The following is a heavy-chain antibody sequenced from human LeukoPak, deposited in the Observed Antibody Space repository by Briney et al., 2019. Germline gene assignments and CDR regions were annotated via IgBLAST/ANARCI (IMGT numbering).Heavy chain of an antibody. CDR1: GFTFSRNT. D-gene: IGHD2/OR15-2a*01. Sequence: GGSLRLSCAGSGFTFSRNTMSWVRQAPGRGLEWVSAISNTGGRTDYADSVKGQFTISRDNSKSTLYLQMDSLRAEDTAVYYCARDEDTSALSEYWGQGTLVTVSS. J-gene: IGHJ4*02. V-gene: IGHV3-23*01. CDR3: ARDEDTSALSEY. CDR2: ISNTGGRT.